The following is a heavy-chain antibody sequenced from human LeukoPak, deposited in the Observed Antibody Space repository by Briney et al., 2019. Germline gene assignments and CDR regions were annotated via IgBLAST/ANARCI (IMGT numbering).Heavy chain of an antibody. D-gene: IGHD6-13*01. Sequence: GGSLRXXXXXXXXTFSSYAMSWVXQAPGKGLEWVSAISGSGGSTYYADPVKGRFTISRDNSKNTLYLQMNSLRAGDTAVYYCAKGIAAAGPYYGMDVWGQGTTVTVSS. J-gene: IGHJ6*02. CDR2: ISGSGGST. V-gene: IGHV3-23*01. CDR3: AKGIAAAGPYYGMDV. CDR1: XXTFSSYA.